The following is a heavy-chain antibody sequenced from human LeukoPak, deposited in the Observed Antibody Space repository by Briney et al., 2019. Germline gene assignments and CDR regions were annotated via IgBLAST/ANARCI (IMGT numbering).Heavy chain of an antibody. Sequence: GGSLRLSCAASGFTFDDYAMHWVRQAPGKGPEWVSGISWNSGSIGYADSVKGRFTISRDNAKNSLYLQMNSLRAEDTALYYCAKDTLSRYCSGGSCPPSYYYYGMDVWGQGTTVTVSS. CDR3: AKDTLSRYCSGGSCPPSYYYYGMDV. CDR1: GFTFDDYA. V-gene: IGHV3-9*01. CDR2: ISWNSGSI. D-gene: IGHD2-15*01. J-gene: IGHJ6*02.